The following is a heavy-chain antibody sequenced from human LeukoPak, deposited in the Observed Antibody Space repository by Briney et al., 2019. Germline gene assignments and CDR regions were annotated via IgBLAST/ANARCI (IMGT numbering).Heavy chain of an antibody. Sequence: SETLSLTCAVYGGSLSGHYWSWIRQTPGKGLEWIGEINHSGSTNYNPSLKSRVTISVDTSKNQFSLKLSSVTAADTAVYYCARQAYYDILTGYYMGYWFDPWGQGTLVTVSS. CDR3: ARQAYYDILTGYYMGYWFDP. J-gene: IGHJ5*02. V-gene: IGHV4-34*01. CDR2: INHSGST. D-gene: IGHD3-9*01. CDR1: GGSLSGHY.